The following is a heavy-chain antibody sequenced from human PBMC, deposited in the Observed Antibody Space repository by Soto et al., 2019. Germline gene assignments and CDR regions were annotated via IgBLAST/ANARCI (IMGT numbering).Heavy chain of an antibody. J-gene: IGHJ5*02. Sequence: GYSLKISFKGSGYSFTSYWIGLLLPMPGKGLEWMGIIYPGDSDTRYSPSFQGQVTISVDKSTSTAYLQWSSLKASDTAMYYCARNDYGGNSVDHWGQGTLVTVSS. CDR1: GYSFTSYW. V-gene: IGHV5-51*01. CDR2: IYPGDSDT. D-gene: IGHD4-17*01. CDR3: ARNDYGGNSVDH.